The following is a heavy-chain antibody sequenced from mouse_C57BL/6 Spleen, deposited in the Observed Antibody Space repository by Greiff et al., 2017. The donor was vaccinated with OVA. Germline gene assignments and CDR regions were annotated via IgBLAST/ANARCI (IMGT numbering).Heavy chain of an antibody. CDR3: ARATMRDAMDY. CDR2: ISSGSSTI. J-gene: IGHJ4*01. D-gene: IGHD2-4*01. CDR1: GFTFSDYG. V-gene: IGHV5-17*01. Sequence: EVHLVESGGGLVKPGGSLKLSCAASGFTFSDYGMHWVRQAPEKGLEWVAYISSGSSTIYYADTVKGRFTISIDNTKNTLFLQMTSLRSEDTAMYYCARATMRDAMDYWGQGTSVTVSS.